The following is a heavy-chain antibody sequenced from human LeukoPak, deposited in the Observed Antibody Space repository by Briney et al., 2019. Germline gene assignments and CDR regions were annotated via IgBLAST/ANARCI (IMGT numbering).Heavy chain of an antibody. J-gene: IGHJ4*02. D-gene: IGHD3-22*01. CDR1: GFTFSSYA. Sequence: GGSLRLSCTASGFTFSSYAMSWVRQAPGKGLEWVSAISGSGGSTYYADSVKGRFTISRDNSKNTLYLQMNSLRAEDTAVYYCAKDRMIVVVINDYWGQGTLVTVSS. V-gene: IGHV3-23*01. CDR2: ISGSGGST. CDR3: AKDRMIVVVINDY.